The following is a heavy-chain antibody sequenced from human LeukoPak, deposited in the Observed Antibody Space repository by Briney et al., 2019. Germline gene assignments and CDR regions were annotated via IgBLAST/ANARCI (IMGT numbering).Heavy chain of an antibody. J-gene: IGHJ4*02. Sequence: PSETLSLTGTVSGGSISSYYWSWIRQPPGKGLEWIGYIYYSGSTNYNPSPKSRVTITVDTSKNQFSLKLSSVTAADTAVYYCARVKGGIAVAGRYFDYWGQGTLVTVSS. CDR2: IYYSGST. D-gene: IGHD6-19*01. CDR3: ARVKGGIAVAGRYFDY. V-gene: IGHV4-59*01. CDR1: GGSISSYY.